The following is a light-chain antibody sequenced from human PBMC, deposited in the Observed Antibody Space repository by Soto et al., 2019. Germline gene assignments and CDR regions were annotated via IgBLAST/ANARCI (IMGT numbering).Light chain of an antibody. CDR3: SSYTSSSTLSTYV. CDR1: SSDVGGYNY. V-gene: IGLV2-14*03. J-gene: IGLJ1*01. CDR2: DVS. Sequence: QSALTQPASVSGSPGQSITISYTGTSSDVGGYNYVSWYQHHPGKAPILMIYDVSNRPSVVSNRFSGSKSGNTASLIISGLQAEDEADYYCSSYTSSSTLSTYVFGTGTKVTVL.